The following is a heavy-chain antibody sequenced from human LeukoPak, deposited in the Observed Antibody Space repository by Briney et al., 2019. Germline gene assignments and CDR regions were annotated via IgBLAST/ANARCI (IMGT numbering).Heavy chain of an antibody. CDR1: GGYISSGGYY. D-gene: IGHD6-13*01. J-gene: IGHJ4*02. V-gene: IGHV4-31*03. CDR2: IYYSGST. CDR3: ARARSAAGNFDF. Sequence: SQTLSLTCTVSGGYISSGGYYWSWIRQHPGKGLEWIGYIYYSGSTYYNPSLKSRVTISADTSKNQFSLKLSSVTAADTAVYFCARARSAAGNFDFWGQGTLVTVSP.